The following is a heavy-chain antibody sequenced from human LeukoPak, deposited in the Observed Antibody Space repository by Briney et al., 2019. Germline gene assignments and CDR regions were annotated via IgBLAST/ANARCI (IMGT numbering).Heavy chain of an antibody. J-gene: IGHJ4*02. V-gene: IGHV3-21*01. CDR2: ISSSSTYV. CDR1: GFTFSSYS. D-gene: IGHD3-16*01. CDR3: ARGLTFGGSNTEFDY. Sequence: GGSLRLSCAASGFTFSSYSVNWVRQAPGKGLEWVSSISSSSTYVYYADSVKGRFTISRDNAKNSLYLQMNSLRAEDTAVYYCARGLTFGGSNTEFDYWGQGTLVTVSS.